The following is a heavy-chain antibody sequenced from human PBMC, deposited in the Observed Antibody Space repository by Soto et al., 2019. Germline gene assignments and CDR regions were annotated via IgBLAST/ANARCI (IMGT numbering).Heavy chain of an antibody. CDR3: ARGGTPIAL. CDR2: IRTNNGNT. Sequence: QVQLVQSGDEVKKPGASVKGSCKASGYTFTSYGISWLRQATGQRLEWMGWIRTNNGNTNYAQKLHGRVTMTTDTTTSTAYMELRIMRDDATAVYYCARGGTPIALWGQGTLVTVSS. CDR1: GYTFTSYG. J-gene: IGHJ5*02. D-gene: IGHD1-1*01. V-gene: IGHV1-18*01.